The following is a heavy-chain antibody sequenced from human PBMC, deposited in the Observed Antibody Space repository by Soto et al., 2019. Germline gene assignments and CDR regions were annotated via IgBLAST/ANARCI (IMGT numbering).Heavy chain of an antibody. CDR3: ARGAWLEP. D-gene: IGHD6-19*01. CDR1: DGSFSGYY. CDR2: INHGGST. V-gene: IGHV4-34*01. Sequence: QVQLQQWGAGLLKPSETLSLTCDVYDGSFSGYYWSWVRQPPGKGLDWIGEINHGGSTNYNPSLKSRVTMSADTSKNQFSLKLSSVTAADTAVYYCARGAWLEPWGQGTLVTVSS. J-gene: IGHJ4*02.